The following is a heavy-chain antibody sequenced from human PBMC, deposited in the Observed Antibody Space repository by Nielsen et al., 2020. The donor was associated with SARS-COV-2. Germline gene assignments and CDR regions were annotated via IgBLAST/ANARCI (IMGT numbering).Heavy chain of an antibody. Sequence: SETLSLTCTVSGGSISSSSYYWGWIRQPPGKGLEWIGSIYYSGSTYYNPSLKSQVTISVDTSKNQFSLKLSSVTAADTAVYYCARDLSGSYLYYFDYWGQGTLVTVSS. V-gene: IGHV4-39*07. CDR3: ARDLSGSYLYYFDY. CDR2: IYYSGST. J-gene: IGHJ4*02. CDR1: GGSISSSSYY. D-gene: IGHD1-26*01.